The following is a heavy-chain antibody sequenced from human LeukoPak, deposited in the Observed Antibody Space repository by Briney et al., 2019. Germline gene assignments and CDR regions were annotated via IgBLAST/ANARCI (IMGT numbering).Heavy chain of an antibody. CDR3: AGVVPLGGYSVQQLVWGDYYYMDV. CDR2: INHSGST. D-gene: IGHD3-16*01. CDR1: GGSFSGYY. J-gene: IGHJ6*03. V-gene: IGHV4-34*01. Sequence: SETLSLTCAVYGGSFSGYYWSWIRQPPGKGPEWIGEINHSGSTNYHPSLKNRVTMSVDTSKNQFSLKLNSVTAADTAVYYCAGVVPLGGYSVQQLVWGDYYYMDVWGKGTTVTVSS.